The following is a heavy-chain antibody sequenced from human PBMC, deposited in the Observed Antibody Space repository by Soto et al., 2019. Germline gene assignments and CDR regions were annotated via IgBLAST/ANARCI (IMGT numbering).Heavy chain of an antibody. Sequence: SETLSLTCAVYGGSFSGYYWSWIRQPPGKGLEWIGEINHSGSTNYNPSLKSRVTISVDTSKNQFSLKLSSVTAADTAVYYCGRFVWFGNIDPWGQGTLVTVSS. CDR2: INHSGST. CDR3: GRFVWFGNIDP. D-gene: IGHD3-10*01. J-gene: IGHJ5*02. CDR1: GGSFSGYY. V-gene: IGHV4-34*01.